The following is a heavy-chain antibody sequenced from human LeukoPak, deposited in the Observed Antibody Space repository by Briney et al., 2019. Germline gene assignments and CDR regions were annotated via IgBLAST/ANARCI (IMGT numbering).Heavy chain of an antibody. Sequence: GGSLRLSCAASGFTFSSYAMSWVRQAPGKGLEWVSAISGSGGSTYYADSVKGRFTISRDNSKNTLYLQMNSLRAEDTAVYYCAKDRVEVDHRYYYDSSGSFDYWGQGTLVTVSS. J-gene: IGHJ4*02. V-gene: IGHV3-23*01. CDR1: GFTFSSYA. D-gene: IGHD3-22*01. CDR3: AKDRVEVDHRYYYDSSGSFDY. CDR2: ISGSGGST.